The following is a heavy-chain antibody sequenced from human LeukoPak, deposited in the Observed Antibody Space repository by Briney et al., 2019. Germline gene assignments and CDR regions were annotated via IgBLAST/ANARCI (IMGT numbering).Heavy chain of an antibody. D-gene: IGHD2-15*01. V-gene: IGHV4-4*07. Sequence: SETLSLTCTVSGGSISGYFWNCIRQPAGEGGEWIGRFYTSGSTTYNPSLKSRVTMSVETAKNQLSLKLSSVTAADTAVYYCARVMVVATTLAWLDPWGQGTLVTVSS. CDR1: GGSISGYF. J-gene: IGHJ5*02. CDR2: FYTSGST. CDR3: ARVMVVATTLAWLDP.